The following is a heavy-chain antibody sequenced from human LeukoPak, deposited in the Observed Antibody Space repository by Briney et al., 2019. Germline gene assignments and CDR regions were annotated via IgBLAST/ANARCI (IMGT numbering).Heavy chain of an antibody. CDR2: IYYTGST. J-gene: IGHJ5*02. V-gene: IGHV4-59*12. D-gene: IGHD4-23*01. CDR3: ARDDYGGTSNWFDP. Sequence: PSETLSLTCTVSGGSISSFYWSWIRQPPGKGLEWIGYIYYTGSTNYNSSLKSRVTISVDTSKNQFSLKLSSVTAADKAVYYCARDDYGGTSNWFDPWGQGTLVTVSS. CDR1: GGSISSFY.